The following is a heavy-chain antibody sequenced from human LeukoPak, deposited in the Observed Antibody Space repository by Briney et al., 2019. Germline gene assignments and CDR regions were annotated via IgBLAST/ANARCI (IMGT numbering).Heavy chain of an antibody. CDR2: INPNSGGT. Sequence: GASVKVSCKASGGTFSSLALSWVRQAPGQGLEWVGWINPNSGGTNYAQKFQGRVTMTRDTSISTAYMELSRLRSDDTAVYYCARATQNAFDIWGQGTMVTVSS. CDR3: ARATQNAFDI. V-gene: IGHV1-2*02. J-gene: IGHJ3*02. CDR1: GGTFSSLA. D-gene: IGHD4-11*01.